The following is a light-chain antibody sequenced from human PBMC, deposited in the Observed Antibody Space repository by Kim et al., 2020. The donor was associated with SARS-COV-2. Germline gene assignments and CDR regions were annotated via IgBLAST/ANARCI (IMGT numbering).Light chain of an antibody. CDR1: QSVSSSY. V-gene: IGKV3-20*01. CDR2: GAS. Sequence: PGESSHLSCRASQSVSSSYLAWYQQTPGQAPRLLIYGASSTATGIPDRCSGSGSGTDFTLTISRLEPEDFAVYYCQQYGSSPPLTFGGGTKVDIK. J-gene: IGKJ4*01. CDR3: QQYGSSPPLT.